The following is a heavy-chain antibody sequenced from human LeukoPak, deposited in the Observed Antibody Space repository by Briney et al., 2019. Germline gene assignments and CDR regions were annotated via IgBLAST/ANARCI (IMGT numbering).Heavy chain of an antibody. CDR1: GYSFTSYW. CDR3: VRLTSGGFDY. CDR2: IYPGDSDS. V-gene: IGHV5-51*01. D-gene: IGHD3-10*01. J-gene: IGHJ4*02. Sequence: GESLKISSKGSGYSFTSYWVGWVRQMPGKGLEWMGVIYPGDSDSRYSPSFQGQVTISADKSISTAYLQWSSLKASDTAMYYCVRLTSGGFDYWGQGTLVTVSS.